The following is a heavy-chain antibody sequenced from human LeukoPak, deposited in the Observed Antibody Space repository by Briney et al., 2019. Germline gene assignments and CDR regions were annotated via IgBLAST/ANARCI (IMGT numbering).Heavy chain of an antibody. CDR1: GFTFSSYG. D-gene: IGHD5-12*01. CDR3: AKVVSGYHFDY. Sequence: PGGSLRLCCAASGFTFSSYGMSWVRRAPGKGPEWVSGISGSGGNTYYADSVRGRFTISRDNSQNTLYLQMNTLRAEDTAVYYCAKVVSGYHFDYWGQGTLVTVSS. J-gene: IGHJ4*02. CDR2: ISGSGGNT. V-gene: IGHV3-23*01.